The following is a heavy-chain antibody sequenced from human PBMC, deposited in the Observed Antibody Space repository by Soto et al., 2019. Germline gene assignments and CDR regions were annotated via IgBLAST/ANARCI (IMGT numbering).Heavy chain of an antibody. J-gene: IGHJ6*03. CDR2: INHSGST. Sequence: PSETLSLTCAVYGGSFSGYYWSWIRQPPGKGLEWIGEINHSGSTNYNPSLKSRVTISVDTSKNQFSLKLSSVTAADTAVYYCARAVPRWLRLAYYYYYMDVWGKGTTVTVSS. CDR3: ARAVPRWLRLAYYYYYMDV. CDR1: GGSFSGYY. V-gene: IGHV4-34*01. D-gene: IGHD5-12*01.